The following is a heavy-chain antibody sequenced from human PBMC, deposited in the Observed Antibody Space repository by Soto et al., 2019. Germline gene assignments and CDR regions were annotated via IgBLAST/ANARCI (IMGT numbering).Heavy chain of an antibody. CDR3: ARGGLGSNSSRYGIDV. CDR2: INLSGST. Sequence: QVQLQQWGAGLLKPSETLSLTCAVYGGSFSNYYWTWIRKSPGKGLEWIGEINLSGSTNYNPSLKSRVSTSIETSLSQFSLKLTSVSAADTAVYFCARGGLGSNSSRYGIDVWRQGTTVTASS. J-gene: IGHJ6*01. CDR1: GGSFSNYY. D-gene: IGHD6-6*01. V-gene: IGHV4-34*01.